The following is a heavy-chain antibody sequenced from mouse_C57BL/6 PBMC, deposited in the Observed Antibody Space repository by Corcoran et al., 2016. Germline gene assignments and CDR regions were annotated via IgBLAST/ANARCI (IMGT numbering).Heavy chain of an antibody. CDR1: GYSFTSYY. Sequence: VQLQQSGPELVKPGASVKISCKASGYSFTSYYIHWVKQRPGQGLEWIGWIYPGSGNTKYNEKFKGKATLTADTSSSTAYMQLSSLTSEDSAVYYCARGDDYGSWFAYWGQGTLVTVSA. CDR2: IYPGSGNT. D-gene: IGHD2-4*01. CDR3: ARGDDYGSWFAY. J-gene: IGHJ3*01. V-gene: IGHV1-66*01.